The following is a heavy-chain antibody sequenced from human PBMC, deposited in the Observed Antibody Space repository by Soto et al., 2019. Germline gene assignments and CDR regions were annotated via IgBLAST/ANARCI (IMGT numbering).Heavy chain of an antibody. D-gene: IGHD5-18*01. Sequence: LSLTCAVYGGSFSGYYWSWIRQPPGKGLEWIGEINHSGSTNYNPSLKSRVTISVDTSKNQFSLKLSSVTAADTAVYYCARGLGAKRHNSYGRYNWFDPWGQGTLVTVSS. CDR2: INHSGST. J-gene: IGHJ5*02. CDR3: ARGLGAKRHNSYGRYNWFDP. CDR1: GGSFSGYY. V-gene: IGHV4-34*01.